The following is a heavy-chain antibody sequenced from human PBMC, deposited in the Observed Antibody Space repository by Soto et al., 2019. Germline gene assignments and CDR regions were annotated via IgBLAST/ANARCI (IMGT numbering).Heavy chain of an antibody. V-gene: IGHV4-39*01. CDR3: ARNLRKGSSVIWGVAC. CDR2: IYYSGST. J-gene: IGHJ4*02. D-gene: IGHD3-10*01. CDR1: GGSISSSSYY. Sequence: SETLSLTCTVSGGSISSSSYYWGWIRQPPGKGLEWIGSIYYSGSTYFNSSLESRVAISVDTSKNQFSLKLSSVTAADTAVYYCARNLRKGSSVIWGVACWGQGTLVTVSS.